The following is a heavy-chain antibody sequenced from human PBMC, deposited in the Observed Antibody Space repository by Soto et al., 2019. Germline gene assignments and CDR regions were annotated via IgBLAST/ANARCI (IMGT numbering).Heavy chain of an antibody. Sequence: SETLSLTCAVYGGSFSGYYWSWIRQPPGKGLEWIGEINHSGSTNYNPSLKSRVTISVDTSKNQFSLKLSSVTAADTAVYYCARGGLMITFGGVAYDYWGQETLVTVSS. D-gene: IGHD3-16*01. V-gene: IGHV4-34*01. CDR2: INHSGST. CDR1: GGSFSGYY. CDR3: ARGGLMITFGGVAYDY. J-gene: IGHJ4*02.